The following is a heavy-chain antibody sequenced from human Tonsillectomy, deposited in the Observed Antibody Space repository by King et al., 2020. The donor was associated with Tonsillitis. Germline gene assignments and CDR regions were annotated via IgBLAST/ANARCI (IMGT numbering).Heavy chain of an antibody. CDR1: GYFITSGHW. D-gene: IGHD3-10*01. V-gene: IGHV4-38-2*02. Sequence: VQLQESGPGLVKPSETLSLTCTVSGYFITSGHWWGWIRQPPGKGLEWIGSVYHTGRTFYNPSLKSRVTVSEDPSKNQFSLKLKSVTAADTAVYYCARELDYGSGSMGVDYWGQGALVTVAS. CDR2: VYHTGRT. CDR3: ARELDYGSGSMGVDY. J-gene: IGHJ4*02.